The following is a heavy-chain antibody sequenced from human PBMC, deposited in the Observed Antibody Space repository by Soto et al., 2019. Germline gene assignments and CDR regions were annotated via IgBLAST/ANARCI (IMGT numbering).Heavy chain of an antibody. CDR3: ARVSSSYGTGNYFDY. CDR1: GYSISSGYY. J-gene: IGHJ4*02. Sequence: SETLSLTCAVSGYSISSGYYWGWIRQPPGKGLEWIGSIYHSGSTYYNPSLKSRVTISVDTSKNQFSLRLSSVTAADTAVYYCARVSSSYGTGNYFDYWGQGTLVTVSS. D-gene: IGHD3-10*01. V-gene: IGHV4-38-2*01. CDR2: IYHSGST.